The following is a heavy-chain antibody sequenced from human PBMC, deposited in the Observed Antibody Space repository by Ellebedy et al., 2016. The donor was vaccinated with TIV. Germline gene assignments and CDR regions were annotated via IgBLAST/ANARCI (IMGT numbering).Heavy chain of an antibody. CDR2: IKSETEGGTT. CDR3: RTYTVGDDS. J-gene: IGHJ4*02. D-gene: IGHD5-12*01. V-gene: IGHV3-15*01. Sequence: PGGSLRLSCTSSGFSFNNGWMNWVRQTPGKGLEWVGRIKSETEGGTTDYAAPVKCRFTISRDDLKNILYLQMNNRTIEDTGFYYCRTYTVGDDSWGQGTLVTVSS. CDR1: GFSFNNGW.